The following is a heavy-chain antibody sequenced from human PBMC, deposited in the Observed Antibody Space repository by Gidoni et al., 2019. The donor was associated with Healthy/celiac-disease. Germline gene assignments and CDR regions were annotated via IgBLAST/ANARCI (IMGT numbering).Heavy chain of an antibody. V-gene: IGHV3-7*01. J-gene: IGHJ4*02. D-gene: IGHD6-13*01. CDR3: AREEQQLVREYYFDY. CDR1: GFTFSSYW. CDR2: IKQDGSEK. Sequence: EVQLVESGGGLVQPGGSLRLSCAASGFTFSSYWMSWVRQAPGKGLEWVANIKQDGSEKYYVDSVKGRFTISRDNAKNSLYLQMNSLRAEDTAVYYCAREEQQLVREYYFDYWGQGTLVTVSS.